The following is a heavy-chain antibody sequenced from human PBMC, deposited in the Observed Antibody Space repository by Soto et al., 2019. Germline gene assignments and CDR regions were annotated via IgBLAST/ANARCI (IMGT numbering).Heavy chain of an antibody. Sequence: ASVKVSCKASGYTFIKYAIHWVRQAPGQRLEWMGWVNGGNGNTKYSEKFQGRVTITRDSSASTDHLELSSLRSEDTAVYFCARDTFYGSGTLNYFDYWGQGTLVTVSS. CDR3: ARDTFYGSGTLNYFDY. V-gene: IGHV1-3*01. D-gene: IGHD3-10*01. CDR1: GYTFIKYA. CDR2: VNGGNGNT. J-gene: IGHJ4*02.